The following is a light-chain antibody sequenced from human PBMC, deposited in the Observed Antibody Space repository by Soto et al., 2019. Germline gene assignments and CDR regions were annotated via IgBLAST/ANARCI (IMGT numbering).Light chain of an antibody. CDR3: QQYYSTPRT. V-gene: IGKV4-1*01. CDR2: WAS. Sequence: DIVMTQSPDSLAVSLGERGTINCKSSQSVLSSSRNKNYLAWYQQKPGQPPKLLIYWASTRESGVPDRFSGSGSGTDFTLTISSLQAEDVAVYYCQQYYSTPRTFGQGTKVDIK. CDR1: QSVLSSSRNKNY. J-gene: IGKJ1*01.